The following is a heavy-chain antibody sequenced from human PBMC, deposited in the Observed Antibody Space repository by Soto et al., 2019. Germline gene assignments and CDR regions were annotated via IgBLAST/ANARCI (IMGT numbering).Heavy chain of an antibody. CDR3: APVRPRDYQDSSGYHYYNYGLDA. CDR1: GFTFRSYS. J-gene: IGHJ6*02. Sequence: GGSLRLSCAASGFTFRSYSMSWVRHAPGKGLEWVANIKQDGGEKDYVDSVRGRFTISRDNARNSLYRQMSSLRADDTAVYHCAPVRPRDYQDSSGYHYYNYGLDACRQPTTGTVSS. D-gene: IGHD3-22*01. CDR2: IKQDGGEK. V-gene: IGHV3-7*01.